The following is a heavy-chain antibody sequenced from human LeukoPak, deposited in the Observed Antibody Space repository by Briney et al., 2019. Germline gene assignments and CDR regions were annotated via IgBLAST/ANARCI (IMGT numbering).Heavy chain of an antibody. J-gene: IGHJ5*02. CDR2: IYPADSDT. D-gene: IGHD3-3*01. V-gene: IGHV5-51*01. Sequence: GESLKISCKGSGYSFTSYWIGWVRQMPGKGLEWMGIIYPADSDTRYSPSFQGQVTISADKSISTAYLQWSSLKASDTAMYYCARLSEGDYDFWSVYPRVWFDPWGQGTLVTVSS. CDR1: GYSFTSYW. CDR3: ARLSEGDYDFWSVYPRVWFDP.